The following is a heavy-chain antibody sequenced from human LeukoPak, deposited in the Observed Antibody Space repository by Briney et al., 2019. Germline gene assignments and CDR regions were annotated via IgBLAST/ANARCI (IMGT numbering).Heavy chain of an antibody. Sequence: GGSLRLSCAASGFTVSSNYMSWVRQAPGKGLEWVSVIYSGGSTYYADSVKGRFTISRDNSKNTLYLQMNSLRAEDTAVYYCVRGTSGWIGVDYWGQGTLVTVSS. CDR1: GFTVSSNY. J-gene: IGHJ4*02. CDR3: VRGTSGWIGVDY. CDR2: IYSGGST. D-gene: IGHD6-19*01. V-gene: IGHV3-66*01.